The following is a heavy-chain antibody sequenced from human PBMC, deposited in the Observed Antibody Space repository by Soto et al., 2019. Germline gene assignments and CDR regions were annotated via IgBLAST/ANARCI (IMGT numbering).Heavy chain of an antibody. CDR2: INPGDAST. CDR1: GYTFTNYY. D-gene: IGHD2-21*02. Sequence: QVQLVQSGAEVRKPGASVKVSCKASGYTFTNYYIHWVRQAPGQGLGWMGIINPGDASTSYAQKFQGRVTMTRDTSTSTVYMELSSLRSEDTAVFYCSRGDLDSYYYYMDVWGKGTTVTVSS. V-gene: IGHV1-46*01. J-gene: IGHJ6*03. CDR3: SRGDLDSYYYYMDV.